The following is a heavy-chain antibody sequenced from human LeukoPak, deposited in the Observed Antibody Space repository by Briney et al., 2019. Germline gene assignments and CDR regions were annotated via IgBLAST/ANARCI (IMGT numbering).Heavy chain of an antibody. CDR2: IFYSGTT. Sequence: RASETLSLTCTVSGGSINSHYWSWIRQPPGKGLEWIGHIFYSGTTSYKPSLKSRVTISVDRSNNQFSLKLRSVTAADTAVYYCARAGPWLIEPWGQGTLVTVSS. V-gene: IGHV4-59*11. CDR3: ARAGPWLIEP. CDR1: GGSINSHY. D-gene: IGHD5-24*01. J-gene: IGHJ5*02.